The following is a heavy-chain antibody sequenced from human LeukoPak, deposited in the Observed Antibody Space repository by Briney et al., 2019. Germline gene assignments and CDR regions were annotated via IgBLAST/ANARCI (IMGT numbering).Heavy chain of an antibody. D-gene: IGHD4-17*01. Sequence: GGSLRLSCAASGFTFSSYAMSWVRQAPGKGLEWVSSISGGGETTYYADSAKGRFTISRDSSQNTLYLQMNSLRAEDTAVYYCARDYADYVGYFFFDYWGQGTLVTVSS. CDR2: ISGGGETT. CDR3: ARDYADYVGYFFFDY. J-gene: IGHJ4*02. CDR1: GFTFSSYA. V-gene: IGHV3-23*01.